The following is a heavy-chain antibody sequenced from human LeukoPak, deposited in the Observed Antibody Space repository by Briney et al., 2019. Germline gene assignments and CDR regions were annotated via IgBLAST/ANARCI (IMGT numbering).Heavy chain of an antibody. J-gene: IGHJ3*02. Sequence: GASLRLSCAASGFTFRSYAMSWVRQAPGKGLEWVSAISASGRSTYYADSVKGRFTISRDNSKNTLYLQMNSLRAEDTAVYYCAKDIFPLTGRDAFDIWGQGTMVTVSS. CDR1: GFTFRSYA. V-gene: IGHV3-23*01. CDR2: ISASGRST. CDR3: AKDIFPLTGRDAFDI. D-gene: IGHD3-9*01.